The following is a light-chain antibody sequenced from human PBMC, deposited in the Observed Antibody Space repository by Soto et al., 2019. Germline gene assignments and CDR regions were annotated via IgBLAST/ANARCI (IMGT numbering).Light chain of an antibody. CDR3: SSYTSISTWV. Sequence: QSVLTQPASVSGSPGQSITISCTGTSSDVGAYDYVSWYQQHPGRAPKLIIYDVNNRPSGVSNRFSGSKSGNTASLTISGLQAEDEADYFCSSYTSISTWVFRGGTKLTVL. CDR1: SSDVGAYDY. V-gene: IGLV2-14*03. J-gene: IGLJ3*02. CDR2: DVN.